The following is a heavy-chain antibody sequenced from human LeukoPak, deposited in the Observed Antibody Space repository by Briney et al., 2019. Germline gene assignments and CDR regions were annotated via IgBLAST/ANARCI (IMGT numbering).Heavy chain of an antibody. V-gene: IGHV3-30*18. Sequence: PGGSLRLSCAASGFTFSSYGMHWVRQAPGKGLEWVAVISYDGSNKYYADSVKGRFTISRDNSKNTLYLQMNSLRAEDTAVYYCAKEYGSGSLDYWGQGTLVTVSS. CDR2: ISYDGSNK. CDR1: GFTFSSYG. D-gene: IGHD3-10*01. J-gene: IGHJ4*02. CDR3: AKEYGSGSLDY.